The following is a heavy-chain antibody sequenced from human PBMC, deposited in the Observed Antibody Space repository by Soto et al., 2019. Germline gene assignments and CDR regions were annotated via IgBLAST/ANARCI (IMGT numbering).Heavy chain of an antibody. CDR2: IYYSGST. CDR3: VRHWGYYDYIWGSYRSDYFDY. CDR1: GGSISSSSYY. Sequence: QLQLQESGPGLVKPSETLSLTCTVSGGSISSSSYYWGWIRQPPGKGLEWIGSIYYSGSTYYNPSLKSRVTRSVDTSKNQFSLKLSSVTAADTAVYYCVRHWGYYDYIWGSYRSDYFDYWGQGTLVTVSS. V-gene: IGHV4-39*01. J-gene: IGHJ4*02. D-gene: IGHD3-16*02.